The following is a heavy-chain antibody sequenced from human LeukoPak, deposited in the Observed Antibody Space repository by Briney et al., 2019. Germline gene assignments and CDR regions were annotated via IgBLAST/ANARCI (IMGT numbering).Heavy chain of an antibody. V-gene: IGHV3-33*08. J-gene: IGHJ6*02. D-gene: IGHD3-9*01. Sequence: PRGCLRLSCAPSGFPFSSHGMHWVRQAPGKGLEWVAGIWYDGSNDYYTAAVKGRFTNTRDNAKNTLYLQMNSLRAWDTAVYYCARDGIELRYFDWLLGTVGMDVWGQGTTVTVSS. CDR1: GFPFSSHG. CDR3: ARDGIELRYFDWLLGTVGMDV. CDR2: IWYDGSND.